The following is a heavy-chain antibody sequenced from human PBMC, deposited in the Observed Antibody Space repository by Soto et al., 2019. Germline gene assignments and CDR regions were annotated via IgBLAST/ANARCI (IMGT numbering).Heavy chain of an antibody. Sequence: PGGSLRLSCAASGFTFSSYAMSWVRQAPGKGLEWVSAISGSGGSTYYAASVKGRFTISRDNSKNTLYLQMNSLRAEDTAVYYCAKDPDYGGKRDYWGQGTLVTVSS. D-gene: IGHD4-17*01. J-gene: IGHJ4*02. CDR2: ISGSGGST. CDR1: GFTFSSYA. CDR3: AKDPDYGGKRDY. V-gene: IGHV3-23*01.